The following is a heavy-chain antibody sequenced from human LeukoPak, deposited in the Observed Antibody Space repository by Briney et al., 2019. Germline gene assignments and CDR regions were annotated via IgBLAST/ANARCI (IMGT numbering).Heavy chain of an antibody. CDR2: FIPAGDR. D-gene: IGHD7-27*01. CDR3: VRGGVWGLSSNWLES. CDR1: GFTFSSHD. J-gene: IGHJ5*01. Sequence: PGGSLRLSCAASGFTFSSHDMHWVHQGAGKGLEWVSGFIPAGDRYYAESVKCRFTISRENAKSSLYLQMNSLRVGDTAVYYCVRGGVWGLSSNWLESWGQGILVTVSS. V-gene: IGHV3-13*04.